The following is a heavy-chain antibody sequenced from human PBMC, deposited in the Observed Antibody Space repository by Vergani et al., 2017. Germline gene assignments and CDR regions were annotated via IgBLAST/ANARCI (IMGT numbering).Heavy chain of an antibody. CDR3: ARTPSGYPPTASYYYGMDV. V-gene: IGHV4-31*03. J-gene: IGHJ6*02. D-gene: IGHD5-12*01. CDR2: IYYSGST. Sequence: QVQLQESGPGLVKPSQTLSLTCTVSGGSLSSGGYYWSWIRQHPGKGLEWIGYIYYSGSTYYNPSLKSRVTISVDTSKNQFSLKLSSVTAADTAVYYCARTPSGYPPTASYYYGMDVWGQGTTVT. CDR1: GGSLSSGGYY.